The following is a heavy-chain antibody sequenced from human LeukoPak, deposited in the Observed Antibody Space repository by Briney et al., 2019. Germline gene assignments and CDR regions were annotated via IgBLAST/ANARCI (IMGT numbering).Heavy chain of an antibody. Sequence: SETLSLTCTVSGGSISSYYWSWIRQPPGKGLEWIGYIYYSGSTNYNPSLKRRVTISVDTSKNQFSLKLSSVTAADTAVYYCARVPDDYGDYYFDYWGQGTLVTVSS. V-gene: IGHV4-59*01. CDR3: ARVPDDYGDYYFDY. CDR2: IYYSGST. D-gene: IGHD4-17*01. CDR1: GGSISSYY. J-gene: IGHJ4*02.